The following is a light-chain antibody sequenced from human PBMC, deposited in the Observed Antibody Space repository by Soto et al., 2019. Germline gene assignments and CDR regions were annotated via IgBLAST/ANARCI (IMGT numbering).Light chain of an antibody. J-gene: IGKJ1*01. CDR3: QQCNDWPLT. CDR2: GAF. V-gene: IGKV3-15*01. CDR1: QSVSSN. Sequence: EIVMTQSPVTLSVSPGERATLSGRASQSVSSNLAWYQQKPGQAPSLLIYGAFTRATGIPARFSGTGSGTEFSLTNSSLQSEDFALYYCQQCNDWPLTFGQGTKVDI.